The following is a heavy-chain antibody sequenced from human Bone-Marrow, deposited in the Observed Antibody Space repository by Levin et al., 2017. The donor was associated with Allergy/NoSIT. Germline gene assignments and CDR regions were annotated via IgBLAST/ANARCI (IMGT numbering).Heavy chain of an antibody. CDR1: GFTFSSYE. CDR2: ISSSGSTI. V-gene: IGHV3-48*03. D-gene: IGHD6-19*01. CDR3: ARTYSSGLHFDY. Sequence: PGGSLRLSCAASGFTFSSYEMNWVRHAPGKGLEWVSYISSSGSTIYYADSVKGRFTISRDNAKNSLYLQMNSLRAEDTAVYYCARTYSSGLHFDYWGQETLVTVSS. J-gene: IGHJ4*02.